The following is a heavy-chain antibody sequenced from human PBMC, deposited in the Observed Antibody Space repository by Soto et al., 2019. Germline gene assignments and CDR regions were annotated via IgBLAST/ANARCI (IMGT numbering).Heavy chain of an antibody. V-gene: IGHV4-34*01. J-gene: IGHJ4*02. CDR1: GGSFSYYS. Sequence: QVQLQQWGAGLLKPSETLSLACAVYGGSFSYYSWSWIRQPPGKGLEWIGEINHGGSTNYSPSLKTRVTISIDTAKSQFSLKVDSVTAADKAVYYCARFKHGGGSVISQAYYFDYWGQGNLVTVSS. CDR2: INHGGST. D-gene: IGHD2-15*01. CDR3: ARFKHGGGSVISQAYYFDY.